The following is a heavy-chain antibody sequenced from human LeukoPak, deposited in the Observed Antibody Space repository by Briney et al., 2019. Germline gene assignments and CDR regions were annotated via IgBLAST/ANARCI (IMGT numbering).Heavy chain of an antibody. J-gene: IGHJ6*02. V-gene: IGHV3-23*01. CDR2: ISGSGGST. CDR1: GFTLSSYA. CDR3: AKERRTNAVCYFGSGMDV. D-gene: IGHD2-8*01. Sequence: GGSLRLSCAASGFTLSSYAMSWVRQAPGKGLEWVAGISGSGGSTYYADSVKGRFTIARDNSKNTLYLQMNSLGAEDTAVYYCAKERRTNAVCYFGSGMDVWGQGTTVTVSS.